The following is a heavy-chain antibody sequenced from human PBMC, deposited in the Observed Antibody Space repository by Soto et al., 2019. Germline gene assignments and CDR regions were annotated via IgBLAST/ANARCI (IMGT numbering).Heavy chain of an antibody. Sequence: QITLKESGPTLVKPTQTLTLTCTFSGFSLSTGGVGVGWIRQPPGKALEWLALIYWDEDKRYSPSLKSRLTVTKDTPKNQVVLTITNMNPVDTATYYCAHSRCGGDCLRSYSSHYYYGMDVWGQGTTVTVSS. CDR3: AHSRCGGDCLRSYSSHYYYGMDV. CDR1: GFSLSTGGVG. D-gene: IGHD2-21*02. CDR2: IYWDEDK. V-gene: IGHV2-5*02. J-gene: IGHJ6*02.